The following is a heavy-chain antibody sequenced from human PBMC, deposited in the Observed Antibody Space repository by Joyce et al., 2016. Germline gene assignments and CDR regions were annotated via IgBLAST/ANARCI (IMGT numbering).Heavy chain of an antibody. CDR2: IYYSGGT. CDR3: ARDTYYYGSSGFDY. Sequence: QVQLQESGPGLVKPSETLSLTCTVSGGSISSSSYYWGWIRQPPGKGLEWIGSIYYSGGTYYNPSLKSRVTISVDTSNNHFSLKLNSVTAADTAVYYCARDTYYYGSSGFDYWGQGTLVTVSS. CDR1: GGSISSSSYY. J-gene: IGHJ4*02. D-gene: IGHD3-22*01. V-gene: IGHV4-39*07.